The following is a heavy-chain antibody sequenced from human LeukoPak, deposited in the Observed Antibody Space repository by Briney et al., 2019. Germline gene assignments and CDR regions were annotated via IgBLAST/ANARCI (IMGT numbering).Heavy chain of an antibody. J-gene: IGHJ3*02. Sequence: ASVKVSCKASGYTFTSYAMHWVRQAPGQRLEWMGWINAGNGNTKYSQKFQGRVTITRDTSASTAYMELSSLRSEDTAVYYCARVGGIAAGRDIEGDDAFDIWGQGTMVTVSS. CDR2: INAGNGNT. D-gene: IGHD6-13*01. CDR1: GYTFTSYA. CDR3: ARVGGIAAGRDIEGDDAFDI. V-gene: IGHV1-3*01.